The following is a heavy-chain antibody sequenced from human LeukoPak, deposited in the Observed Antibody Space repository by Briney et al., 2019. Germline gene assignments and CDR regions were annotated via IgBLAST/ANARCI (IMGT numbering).Heavy chain of an antibody. CDR2: IKQDGTEK. CDR1: GFSFTTYW. V-gene: IGHV3-7*01. CDR3: ARDAAVQQLGYYYYYMDV. J-gene: IGHJ6*03. D-gene: IGHD6-13*01. Sequence: PGGSLRLSCGASGFSFTTYWMSWVRQAPGKGLEWVANIKQDGTEKYYVDSVKGRFTISRDNAKNSLYLQMNSLRAEDTAVYYCARDAAVQQLGYYYYYMDVWGKGTTVTVSS.